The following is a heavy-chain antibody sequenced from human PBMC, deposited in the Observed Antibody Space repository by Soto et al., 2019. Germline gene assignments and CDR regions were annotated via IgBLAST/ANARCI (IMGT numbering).Heavy chain of an antibody. D-gene: IGHD3-16*02. J-gene: IGHJ4*02. Sequence: PSETLSLTCAVYGGSFSGYYWSWIRQPPGKGLEWIGEINHSGSTNYNPSLKSRVTISVDTSKNQFSLKLSSVTAADTAVYYCASGPYYDYVWGSYRRYYFDYWGQGTLVTVSS. V-gene: IGHV4-34*01. CDR3: ASGPYYDYVWGSYRRYYFDY. CDR2: INHSGST. CDR1: GGSFSGYY.